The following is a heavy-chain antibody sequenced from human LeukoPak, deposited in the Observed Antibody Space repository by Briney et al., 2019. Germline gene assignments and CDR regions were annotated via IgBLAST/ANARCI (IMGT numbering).Heavy chain of an antibody. CDR2: IYTSGST. CDR1: GGSISSGSYY. CDR3: ARERGSYPWYFDY. D-gene: IGHD1-26*01. Sequence: PSQTLSLTCTVSGGSISSGSYYWSWIRQPAGKGLEWIGRIYTSGSTNYNPSLKSRVTISVDTSKNQFPLKLSSVTAADTAVYYCARERGSYPWYFDYWGQGTLVTVSS. V-gene: IGHV4-61*02. J-gene: IGHJ4*02.